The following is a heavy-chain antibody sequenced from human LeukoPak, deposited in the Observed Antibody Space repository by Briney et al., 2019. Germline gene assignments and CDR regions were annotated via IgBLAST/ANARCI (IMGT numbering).Heavy chain of an antibody. Sequence: PSETLSLTCTVSGVSINTYYASWIRQAPGKGLEFIGFIYNGGNTNYNPSLKSRATISVDTSNNQFSLRLTSVTAADTAMCYCAAGPWELDFWGQGTLVTVSS. D-gene: IGHD1-26*01. J-gene: IGHJ4*02. CDR1: GVSINTYY. V-gene: IGHV4-4*09. CDR3: AAGPWELDF. CDR2: IYNGGNT.